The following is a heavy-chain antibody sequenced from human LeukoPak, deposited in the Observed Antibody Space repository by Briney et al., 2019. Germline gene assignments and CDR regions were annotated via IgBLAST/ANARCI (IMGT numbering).Heavy chain of an antibody. V-gene: IGHV1-24*01. CDR3: ATVLTVRGVITPLDL. J-gene: IGHJ2*01. CDR2: FDPEDGET. D-gene: IGHD3-10*01. Sequence: ASVKVSCKASGYTFTGYYMHWVRQAPGKGLEWMGGFDPEDGETIYAQKFQGRVTMTEDASTDTAYMELSSLRSEDAAVYYCATVLTVRGVITPLDLWGRGTLVTVSS. CDR1: GYTFTGYY.